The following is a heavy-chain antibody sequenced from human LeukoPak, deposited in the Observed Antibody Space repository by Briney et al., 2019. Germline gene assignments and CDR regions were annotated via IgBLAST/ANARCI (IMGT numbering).Heavy chain of an antibody. CDR3: AREYCSGGSCPFDY. CDR2: IIPIFGTA. J-gene: IGHJ4*02. V-gene: IGHV1-69*13. Sequence: SVKVSCKASGGTFSSYAISWVRQAPGQGLEWMGGIIPIFGTANYAQKFQGRVTITADESTSTAYMELSSLRSEDTAVYYCAREYCSGGSCPFDYWGQGTLVTVSS. D-gene: IGHD2-15*01. CDR1: GGTFSSYA.